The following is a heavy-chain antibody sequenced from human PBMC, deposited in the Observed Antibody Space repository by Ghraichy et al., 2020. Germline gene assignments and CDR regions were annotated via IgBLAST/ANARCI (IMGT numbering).Heavy chain of an antibody. V-gene: IGHV3-53*01. CDR3: ARGEGDTFDY. CDR1: GFTVSSNY. Sequence: LSLTCAASGFTVSSNYMSWVRQAPGKGLEWVSVIYSGGSTYYADSVKGRFTISRDNSKNTLYLQMNSLRAEDTAVYYCARGEGDTFDYWGQGTLVTVSS. J-gene: IGHJ4*02. CDR2: IYSGGST. D-gene: IGHD1-26*01.